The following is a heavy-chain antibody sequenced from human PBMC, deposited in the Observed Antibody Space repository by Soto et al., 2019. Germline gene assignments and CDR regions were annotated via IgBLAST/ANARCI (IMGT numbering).Heavy chain of an antibody. V-gene: IGHV3-15*07. Sequence: EVQLVESGGGLVKPGGSLRLSCAASGFTFSNAWMNWVRQAPGKGLEWVGRIKSKTDGGTTDYAAPVKGRFTISRDDSKNTLYLQMNSPKTEDTAVYYCTTGRGYDSLANAFDIWGQGTVVTVSS. CDR3: TTGRGYDSLANAFDI. CDR1: GFTFSNAW. D-gene: IGHD5-12*01. J-gene: IGHJ3*02. CDR2: IKSKTDGGTT.